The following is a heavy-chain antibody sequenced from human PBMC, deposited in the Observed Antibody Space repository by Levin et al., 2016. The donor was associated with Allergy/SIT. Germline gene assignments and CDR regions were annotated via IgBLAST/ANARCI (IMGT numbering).Heavy chain of an antibody. Sequence: SETLSLTCAVYGGSFSGYYWSWIRQPPGKGLEWIGEINHSGSTNYNPSLKSRVTISVDTSKNQFSLKLSSVTAADTAVYYCARGKSAFGKWGQGTLVTVSS. D-gene: IGHD1-14*01. J-gene: IGHJ4*02. CDR3: ARGKSAFGK. CDR2: INHSGST. CDR1: GGSFSGYY. V-gene: IGHV4-34*01.